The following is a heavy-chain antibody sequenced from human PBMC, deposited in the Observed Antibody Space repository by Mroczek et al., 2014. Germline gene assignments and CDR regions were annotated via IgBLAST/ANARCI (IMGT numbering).Heavy chain of an antibody. V-gene: IGHV1-8*01. J-gene: IGHJ5*02. CDR2: MNPNSGNT. CDR1: GYTFTSYD. Sequence: SGAEVKKPGASVKVSCKASGYTFTSYDINWVRQATGQGLEWMGWMNPNSGNTGYAQKFQGRVTMTRNTSISTAYMELSSLRSEDTAVYYCARAPPRITIFGVVRPTWFDPWGQGTLVTVSS. CDR3: ARAPPRITIFGVVRPTWFDP. D-gene: IGHD3-3*01.